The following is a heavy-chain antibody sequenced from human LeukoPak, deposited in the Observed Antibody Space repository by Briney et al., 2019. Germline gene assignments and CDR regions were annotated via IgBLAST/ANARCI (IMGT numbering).Heavy chain of an antibody. CDR2: INPNSGST. Sequence: AASVKVSCKASGYTFTDYFMHWVRLAPGHGLEWMGWINPNSGSTDFAQEFQGRVTMTRETSISTVYMELRRLTSDDTAVYYCARRKDIVLVPAALDLWGQGTLVTVSS. J-gene: IGHJ5*02. V-gene: IGHV1-2*02. CDR3: ARRKDIVLVPAALDL. D-gene: IGHD2-2*01. CDR1: GYTFTDYF.